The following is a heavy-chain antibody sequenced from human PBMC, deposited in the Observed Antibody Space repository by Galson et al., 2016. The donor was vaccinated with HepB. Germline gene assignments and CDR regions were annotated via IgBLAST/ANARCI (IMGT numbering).Heavy chain of an antibody. Sequence: SLRLSCAASGFTFSSYGMHWVRQAPGKGLEWVAVMSYDGSHTYHAESVKGRFTISRDNSKNTLSLQMNNLRAEDTAVYYCAKESAIHCGGDCAAFGMWGQGTMVSVSS. D-gene: IGHD2-21*02. CDR1: GFTFSSYG. CDR3: AKESAIHCGGDCAAFGM. CDR2: MSYDGSHT. V-gene: IGHV3-30*18. J-gene: IGHJ3*02.